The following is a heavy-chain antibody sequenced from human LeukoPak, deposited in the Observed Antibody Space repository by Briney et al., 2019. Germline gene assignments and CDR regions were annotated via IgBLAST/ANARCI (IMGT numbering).Heavy chain of an antibody. CDR2: ISTHNGNT. CDR1: GGTFSSYA. Sequence: ASVKVSCKASGGTFSSYAISWVRQAPGQGLEWMGWISTHNGNTKYAQKFQGRVTMTTDTSTSTVYMELRSLRSDDTAVYYCARDVISGSGTYLFDPWGQGTLVTVSS. J-gene: IGHJ5*02. CDR3: ARDVISGSGTYLFDP. D-gene: IGHD3-10*01. V-gene: IGHV1-18*01.